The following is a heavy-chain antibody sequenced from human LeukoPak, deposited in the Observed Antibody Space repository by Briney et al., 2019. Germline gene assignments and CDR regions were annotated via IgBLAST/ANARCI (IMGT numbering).Heavy chain of an antibody. CDR3: ARVDNSGFHPFDY. CDR2: MYRGGSA. Sequence: GGSLRLSCGASGFTVSSNYMTWVRQAPGKGLECVAVMYRGGSAYYADSVKGRFTLSRDNSKNTLYVQMDKLRVEDTAVYYCARVDNSGFHPFDYWGQGTLVTVSS. J-gene: IGHJ4*02. D-gene: IGHD3-22*01. V-gene: IGHV3-66*01. CDR1: GFTVSSNY.